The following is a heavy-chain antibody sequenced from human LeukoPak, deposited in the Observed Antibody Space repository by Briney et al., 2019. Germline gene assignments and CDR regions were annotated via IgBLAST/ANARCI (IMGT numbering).Heavy chain of an antibody. CDR1: GFTFSSYA. CDR2: ISYDGSNK. J-gene: IGHJ4*02. V-gene: IGHV3-30*07. D-gene: IGHD5-24*01. Sequence: PGRSLRLSCAASGFTFSSYAMHWDRQAPGKGLEWVAVISYDGSNKYYADSVKGRFTISRDNSKNTLYLQMNSLRAEDTAVYSCAKRAWGMATISAFDYWGQGTLVTVSS. CDR3: AKRAWGMATISAFDY.